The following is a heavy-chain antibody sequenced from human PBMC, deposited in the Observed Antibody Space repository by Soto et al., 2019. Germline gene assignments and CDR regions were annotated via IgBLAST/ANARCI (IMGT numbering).Heavy chain of an antibody. CDR1: GFTFSSYA. CDR2: ISGSGGST. J-gene: IGHJ6*02. Sequence: EVQLLESGGGLVQPGGSLRLSCAASGFTFSSYAMSWVRQAPGKGLEWVSAISGSGGSTYYADSVKGRFTISRDNSKNTLYLQMNSPRAEDTAVYYCAKGAAAGPYYYYGMDVWGQGTTVTVSS. CDR3: AKGAAAGPYYYYGMDV. D-gene: IGHD6-13*01. V-gene: IGHV3-23*01.